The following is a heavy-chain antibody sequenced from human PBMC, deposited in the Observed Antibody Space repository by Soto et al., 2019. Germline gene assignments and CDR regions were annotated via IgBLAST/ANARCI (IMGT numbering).Heavy chain of an antibody. CDR3: ARGKGSGWYQSPAPLDY. J-gene: IGHJ4*02. CDR1: GFTVSSNY. CDR2: IYSGGST. D-gene: IGHD6-19*01. V-gene: IGHV3-53*04. Sequence: GGSLRLSCAASGFTVSSNYMSWVRQAPGKGLEWVSVIYSGGSTYYADSVKGRFTISRHNSKNTLYLQMNSLRAEDTAVYYCARGKGSGWYQSPAPLDYWGQGTLVTVSS.